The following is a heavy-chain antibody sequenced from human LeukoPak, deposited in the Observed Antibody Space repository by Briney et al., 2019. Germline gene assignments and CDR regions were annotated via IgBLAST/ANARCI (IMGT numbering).Heavy chain of an antibody. CDR3: ARDVLRYNWNGPFDY. Sequence: GASVKVSCKASGYTFTSYGISWVRQAPGQGLEWMGIINPSGGSTSYAQKFQGRVTMTRDMSTSTVYMELSSLRSEDTAVYYCARDVLRYNWNGPFDYWGQGTLVTVSS. CDR1: GYTFTSYG. J-gene: IGHJ4*02. V-gene: IGHV1-46*01. D-gene: IGHD1-20*01. CDR2: INPSGGST.